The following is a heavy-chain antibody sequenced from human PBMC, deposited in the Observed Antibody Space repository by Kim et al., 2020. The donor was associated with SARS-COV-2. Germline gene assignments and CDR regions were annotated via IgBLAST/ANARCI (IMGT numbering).Heavy chain of an antibody. V-gene: IGHV3-9*01. CDR1: GFTFGDYA. D-gene: IGHD3-10*01. CDR2: ISWNSGSI. J-gene: IGHJ4*02. CDR3: AKVYYYGSGSYSN. Sequence: GGSLRLSCAASGFTFGDYAMHWVRQAPGKGLEWVSGISWNSGSIGYADSVKGRFTISRDNAKNSLYLQMNSLRAEDTALYYCAKVYYYGSGSYSNWGQGTLVTVSS.